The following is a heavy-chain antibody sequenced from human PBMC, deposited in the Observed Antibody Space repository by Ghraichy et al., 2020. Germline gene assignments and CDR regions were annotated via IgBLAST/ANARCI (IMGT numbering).Heavy chain of an antibody. Sequence: GGSLRLSCAASGFTFSTYAMSWVRQAPGKGLEWVSSISCSSGYIGYADFVKGRFTISRDNAKNSLYLQMNSLRAEDTALYYCAKEELLDYYDSSCYPVMLPHDYWGQGPLVIGSP. D-gene: IGHD3-22*01. CDR2: ISCSSGYI. CDR3: AKEELLDYYDSSCYPVMLPHDY. CDR1: GFTFSTYA. V-gene: IGHV3-21*04. J-gene: IGHJ4*02.